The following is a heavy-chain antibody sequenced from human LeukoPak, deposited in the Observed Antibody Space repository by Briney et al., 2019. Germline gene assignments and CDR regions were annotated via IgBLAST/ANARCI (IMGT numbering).Heavy chain of an antibody. D-gene: IGHD3-16*01. CDR2: IYHSGST. CDR3: ARGAALMKIDY. CDR1: GYSISSGYY. J-gene: IGHJ4*02. V-gene: IGHV4-38-2*02. Sequence: SETLSLTCTVSGYSISSGYYWGWIRQPPGKGLEWIGSIYHSGSTYYNPSLKSRVTISVDTSKNQFSLKLSSVTAADTAVYYCARGAALMKIDYWGQGTLVTVSS.